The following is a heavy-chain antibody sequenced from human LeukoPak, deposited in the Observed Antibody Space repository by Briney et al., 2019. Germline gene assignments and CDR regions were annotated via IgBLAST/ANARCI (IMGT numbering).Heavy chain of an antibody. J-gene: IGHJ4*02. D-gene: IGHD4-11*01. Sequence: GASVKVSCKASGYTFTGYHMHWVRQAPGQGLEWMGIINPSGGSTSYAQKFQGRVTMTRDTSTSTVYMELSSLRSEDTAVYYCAVAYPSDYSNDRYAPTDWGQGTLVTVSS. V-gene: IGHV1-46*01. CDR3: AVAYPSDYSNDRYAPTD. CDR2: INPSGGST. CDR1: GYTFTGYH.